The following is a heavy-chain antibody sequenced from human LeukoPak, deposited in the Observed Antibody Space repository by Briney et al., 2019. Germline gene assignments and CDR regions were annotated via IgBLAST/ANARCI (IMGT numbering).Heavy chain of an antibody. D-gene: IGHD2-2*01. CDR3: ARAEWDCSSTSCYYYYGMDV. CDR1: GYTFTSYA. V-gene: IGHV1-3*01. CDR2: INAGNGNT. Sequence: ASVKVSCKASGYTFTSYAMHWVRQAPGQRLEWMGWINAGNGNTKYSQKFQGRVTITRDTSASTAYMELSSLRSEDTAVYYCARAEWDCSSTSCYYYYGMDVWGKGTMVTVSS. J-gene: IGHJ6*04.